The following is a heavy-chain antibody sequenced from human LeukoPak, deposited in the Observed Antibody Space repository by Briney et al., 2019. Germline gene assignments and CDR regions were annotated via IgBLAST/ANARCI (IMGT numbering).Heavy chain of an antibody. V-gene: IGHV3-48*01. J-gene: IGHJ3*02. CDR2: ISSSSSTI. D-gene: IGHD1-26*01. CDR1: GFTFSSYS. CDR3: ARGVGFDAFDI. Sequence: GGSLRLSCAASGFTFSSYSMKWVRQAPGKGLEWVSYISSSSSTIYYADSVKGRFTISRDIAKNSLYLQMNSLRAEDTAVYYCARGVGFDAFDIWGQGTMVTVSS.